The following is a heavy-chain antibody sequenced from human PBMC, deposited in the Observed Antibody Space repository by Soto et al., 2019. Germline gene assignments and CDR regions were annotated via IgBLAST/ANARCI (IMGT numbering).Heavy chain of an antibody. CDR3: ARDPHCSGGSCYYSMDI. CDR2: VIPNLGVT. Sequence: SVKVSCKASGGTLSSYTFSWVRQAPGQGLEWMGRVIPNLGVTNYAKKFQGRFTIVVDTSTSTAYMELNSLRYKDTAVYYCARDPHCSGGSCYYSMDIWGLGTTVTVSS. CDR1: GGTLSSYT. J-gene: IGHJ6*02. V-gene: IGHV1-69*04. D-gene: IGHD2-15*01.